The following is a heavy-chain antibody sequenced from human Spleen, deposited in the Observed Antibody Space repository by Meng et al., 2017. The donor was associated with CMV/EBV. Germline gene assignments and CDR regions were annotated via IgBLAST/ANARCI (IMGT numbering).Heavy chain of an antibody. J-gene: IGHJ4*02. CDR2: IIVDNGNT. CDR1: GYNLTNYA. V-gene: IGHV1-18*01. D-gene: IGHD1-26*01. Sequence: KASGYNLTNYAISWVRQAPGQGLEWMGWIIVDNGNTTYAQNFQGRVTLTTDTSTSTAYMELRSLRSDDTAVYYCRYVSGSTIGSFDYWGQGTLVTVSS. CDR3: RYVSGSTIGSFDY.